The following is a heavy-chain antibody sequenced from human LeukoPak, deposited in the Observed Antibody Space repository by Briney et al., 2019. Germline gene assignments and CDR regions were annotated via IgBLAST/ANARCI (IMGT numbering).Heavy chain of an antibody. CDR3: SRERVAVAGRDYFYYYMDV. D-gene: IGHD6-19*01. CDR2: TYYRSKWYN. CDR1: GDSVSSNSAA. V-gene: IGHV6-1*01. J-gene: IGHJ6*03. Sequence: SQTLSLTCAISGDSVSSNSAAWNWIRQSPSRGLEWLGRTYYRSKWYNDYAVSVKSRITINPDTSKNQFSLQLNSVTPEDTAVYYCSRERVAVAGRDYFYYYMDVWGKGTTVTVSS.